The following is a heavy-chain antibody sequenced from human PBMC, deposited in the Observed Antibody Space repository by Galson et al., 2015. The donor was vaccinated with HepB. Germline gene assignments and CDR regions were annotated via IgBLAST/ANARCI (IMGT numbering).Heavy chain of an antibody. CDR3: ARVPGEGY. Sequence: SLRLSCAASGFTVSSNYMTWVRQAPGKGLEWVSIIYGDGRTYYADSVKGRFTISRDNSKNTVYLQMSSLRAEDTAVYYCARVPGEGYWGQRTLVTVSS. V-gene: IGHV3-53*01. J-gene: IGHJ4*02. CDR1: GFTVSSNY. CDR2: IYGDGRT. D-gene: IGHD3-10*01.